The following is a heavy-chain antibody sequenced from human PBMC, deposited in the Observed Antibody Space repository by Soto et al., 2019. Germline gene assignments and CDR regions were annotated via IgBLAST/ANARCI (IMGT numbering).Heavy chain of an antibody. D-gene: IGHD1-26*01. CDR1: GFTFSSYW. CDR3: ARNGAGHHDFLDY. J-gene: IGHJ4*02. Sequence: GWSLRLSCAASGFTFSSYWMNWVRQAPGKGLEWVANINQDGNEDNLLDSVKGRFTISRDNAKNSLFLQMNSLRVDDTAVYYCARNGAGHHDFLDYWGQGALVTVSP. CDR2: INQDGNED. V-gene: IGHV3-7*01.